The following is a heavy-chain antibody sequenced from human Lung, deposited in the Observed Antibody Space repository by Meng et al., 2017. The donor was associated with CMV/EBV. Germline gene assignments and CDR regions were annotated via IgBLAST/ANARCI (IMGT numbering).Heavy chain of an antibody. CDR1: FHTYG. CDR3: ARVVVHYYARGDNADYSDY. V-gene: IGHV1-18*04. D-gene: IGHD3-10*02. CDR2: ISAYSGNT. J-gene: IGHJ4*02. Sequence: FHTYGPIWVLQAPGKGLQWVGGISAYSGNTNYAQKIQDRVTMTTHTSSNTAYMELRSLRSDDTAIYYCARVVVHYYARGDNADYSDYWGQGTLVTVSS.